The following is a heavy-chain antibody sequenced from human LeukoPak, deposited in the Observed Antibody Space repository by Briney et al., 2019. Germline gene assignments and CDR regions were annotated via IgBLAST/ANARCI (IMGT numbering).Heavy chain of an antibody. J-gene: IGHJ4*02. V-gene: IGHV3-48*03. Sequence: PGGSLRLSCAASGFTFSSYEMNWVRQAPGKGLEWVSYISSSGSTIYYADSVKGRFTIFRDNAKNSLYLQMNSLRAEDTAVYYCARDGMDDYVWGSYRYDYWGQGTLVTVSS. CDR3: ARDGMDDYVWGSYRYDY. D-gene: IGHD3-16*02. CDR2: ISSSGSTI. CDR1: GFTFSSYE.